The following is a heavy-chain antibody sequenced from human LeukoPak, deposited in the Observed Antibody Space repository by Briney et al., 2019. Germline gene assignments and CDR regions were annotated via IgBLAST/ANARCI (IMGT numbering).Heavy chain of an antibody. Sequence: GASVKVSCKASGYTFTNYAMHWVRLAPGQGLEWMGWISAYNGNTNYAQKLQGRVTMTTDTSTSTAYMELRSLRSDDTAVYYCARGSSSWYTRGQSDYWGQGTLVTVSS. CDR3: ARGSSSWYTRGQSDY. V-gene: IGHV1-18*01. CDR1: GYTFTNYA. D-gene: IGHD6-13*01. CDR2: ISAYNGNT. J-gene: IGHJ4*02.